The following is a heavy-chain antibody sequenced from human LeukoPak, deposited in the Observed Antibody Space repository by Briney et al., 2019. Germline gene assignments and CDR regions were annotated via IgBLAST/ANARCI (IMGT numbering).Heavy chain of an antibody. V-gene: IGHV3-23*01. Sequence: GGSLRLSCAASGFTFSSYTMSWVRQAPGKGLEWVSTITTSDGNTYYAGSVKGRFTVSRDNSKNTLFLQMNSLRAEDTAVYYCAKDGGLWVSAHWGDSWGRGTLVTVSS. CDR2: ITTSDGNT. CDR3: AKDGGLWVSAHWGDS. J-gene: IGHJ4*02. CDR1: GFTFSSYT. D-gene: IGHD7-27*01.